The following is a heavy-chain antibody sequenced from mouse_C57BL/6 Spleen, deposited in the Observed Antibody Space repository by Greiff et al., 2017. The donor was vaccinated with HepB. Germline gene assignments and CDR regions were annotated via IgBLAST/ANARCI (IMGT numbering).Heavy chain of an antibody. J-gene: IGHJ1*03. CDR1: GFTFSSYA. CDR2: ISDGGSYT. CDR3: ARGALYGSSRYFDV. V-gene: IGHV5-4*01. Sequence: EVQGVESGGGLVKPGGSLKLSCAASGFTFSSYAMSWVRQTPEKRLEWVATISDGGSYTYYPDNVKGRFTISRDNAKNNLYLQMSHLKSEDTAMYYCARGALYGSSRYFDVWGTGTTVTVSS. D-gene: IGHD1-1*01.